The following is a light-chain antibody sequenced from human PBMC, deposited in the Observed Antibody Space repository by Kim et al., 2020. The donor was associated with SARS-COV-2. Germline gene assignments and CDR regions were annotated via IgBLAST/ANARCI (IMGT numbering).Light chain of an antibody. CDR1: KLGDGF. V-gene: IGLV3-1*01. CDR2: QDS. J-gene: IGLJ1*01. Sequence: VSPGQTASITCSGNKLGDGFASWYQRRPGQSPVLVIYQDSKRPSGIPERFSASNPGNTATLTISGTQPLDEADYYCQAWDGSTTCLFGTGTKVTVL. CDR3: QAWDGSTTCL.